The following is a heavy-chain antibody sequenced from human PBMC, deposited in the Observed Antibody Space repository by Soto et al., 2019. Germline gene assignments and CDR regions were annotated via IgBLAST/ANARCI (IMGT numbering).Heavy chain of an antibody. V-gene: IGHV3-30-3*01. J-gene: IGHJ5*02. Sequence: QVRLVESGGGLVQPGRSLRLSCTASGFSFSSYAMYWFRQPPGKGLEWVAVISHDGINKHYADSVKGRVTVSRDNSNHALDLQMNSLRGEDTAMYYCARDMYSSDYFVKWFAPWGQGTLVTVSS. CDR1: GFSFSSYA. CDR2: ISHDGINK. CDR3: ARDMYSSDYFVKWFAP. D-gene: IGHD6-19*01.